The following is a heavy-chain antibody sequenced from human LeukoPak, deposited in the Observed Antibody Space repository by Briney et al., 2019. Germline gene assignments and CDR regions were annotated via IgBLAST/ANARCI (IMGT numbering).Heavy chain of an antibody. Sequence: ASVKVSCKDSGYTFTGYYMHWVRQAPGQGLEWMGWINPSSGGTNYAQKFQGRVTMARDTSISTASMELSRLRSDDTAVYYCSRAYLSGPGDWGQGTLVTVSS. CDR2: INPSSGGT. CDR3: SRAYLSGPGD. D-gene: IGHD1-26*01. V-gene: IGHV1-2*02. J-gene: IGHJ4*02. CDR1: GYTFTGYY.